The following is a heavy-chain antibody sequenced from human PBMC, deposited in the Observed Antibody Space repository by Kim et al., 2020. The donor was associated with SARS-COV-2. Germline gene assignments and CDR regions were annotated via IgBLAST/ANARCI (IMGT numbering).Heavy chain of an antibody. CDR1: GFTFSGSA. CDR2: IRSKANSYAT. J-gene: IGHJ4*02. D-gene: IGHD3-22*01. CDR3: TRQINLPHYYDSSGYYPTFGY. V-gene: IGHV3-73*01. Sequence: GGSLRLSCAASGFTFSGSAMHWVRQASGKGLEWVGRIRSKANSYATAYAASVKGRFTISRDDSKNTAYLQMNSLKTEDTAVYYCTRQINLPHYYDSSGYYPTFGYWGQGTLVTVSS.